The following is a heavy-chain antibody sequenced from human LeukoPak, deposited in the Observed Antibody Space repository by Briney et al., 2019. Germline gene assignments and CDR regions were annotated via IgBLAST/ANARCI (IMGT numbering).Heavy chain of an antibody. D-gene: IGHD2-15*01. CDR1: GGTFSSYA. Sequence: ASVKVSCKASGGTFSSYAISLVRQAPGQGLEWMGGIIPIFGTANYAQKFQGRVTITTDESTSTAYMELSSLRSEDTAVYYCARVVAATGWFDPWGQGTLGTVSS. V-gene: IGHV1-69*05. CDR2: IIPIFGTA. CDR3: ARVVAATGWFDP. J-gene: IGHJ5*02.